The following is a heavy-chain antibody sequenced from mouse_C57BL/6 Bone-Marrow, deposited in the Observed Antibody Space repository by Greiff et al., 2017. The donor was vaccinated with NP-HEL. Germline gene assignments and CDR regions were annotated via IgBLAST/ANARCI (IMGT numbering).Heavy chain of an antibody. CDR3: ARDWDFDY. D-gene: IGHD4-1*01. CDR1: GYTFTSYW. V-gene: IGHV1-55*01. CDR2: IYPGSGST. Sequence: QVQLQQPGAELVKPGASVKMSCKASGYTFTSYWITWVKQRPGQGLEWIGDIYPGSGSTNYNEKFKSKAKLTVDTSSSTASMQLISLTSVDSAVSYCARDWDFDYWGQGTTLTVSS. J-gene: IGHJ2*01.